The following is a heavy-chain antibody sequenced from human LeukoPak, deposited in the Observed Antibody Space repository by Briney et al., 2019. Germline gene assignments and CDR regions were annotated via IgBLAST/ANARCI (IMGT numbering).Heavy chain of an antibody. J-gene: IGHJ6*02. CDR1: GGSTSSGGYY. D-gene: IGHD3-16*01. V-gene: IGHV4-30-2*01. CDR2: IYHSGST. CDR3: ARDAPWAGFDWLGHVWGSYGMDV. Sequence: SQTLSLTCTVSGGSTSSGGYYWSWIRQPPGEGLEWIGYIYHSGSTYYNPSLKGRVTISVDRSKNQFSLKLSSVTAADTAVYYCARDAPWAGFDWLGHVWGSYGMDVWGQGTTVTVSS.